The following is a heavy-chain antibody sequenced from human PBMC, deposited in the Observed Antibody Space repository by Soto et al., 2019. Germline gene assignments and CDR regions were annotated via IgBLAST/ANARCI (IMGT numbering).Heavy chain of an antibody. CDR2: IYWDDDK. Sequence: QITLKESGPTLVKPTQTLTLTCTFSGFSLSTSGVGVGWIRQPPGKALEWLALIYWDDDKRYSPSLKSRLTITKDTSKNQVVLTMTNMDPVDTATYYCVHRPQWELPNNWFDPWGQGTLVTVSS. CDR3: VHRPQWELPNNWFDP. J-gene: IGHJ5*02. CDR1: GFSLSTSGVG. D-gene: IGHD1-26*01. V-gene: IGHV2-5*02.